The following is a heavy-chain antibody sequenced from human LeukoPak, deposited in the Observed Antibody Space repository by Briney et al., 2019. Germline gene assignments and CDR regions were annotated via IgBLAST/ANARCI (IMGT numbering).Heavy chain of an antibody. J-gene: IGHJ6*02. CDR2: IYYSGST. Sequence: TSETLSFTCTVSGGSISSYYWSWIRQPPGKGLEWLGYIYYSGSTNYNPSLKSRVTISVDTSKNQFSLKLSSVTAADTAVYYCARCPQAAGLYYYYGMDVWGQGTTVTVSS. CDR1: GGSISSYY. V-gene: IGHV4-59*01. D-gene: IGHD6-13*01. CDR3: ARCPQAAGLYYYYGMDV.